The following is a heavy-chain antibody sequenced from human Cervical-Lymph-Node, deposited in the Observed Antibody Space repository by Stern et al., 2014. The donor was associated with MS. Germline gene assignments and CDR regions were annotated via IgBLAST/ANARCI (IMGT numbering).Heavy chain of an antibody. J-gene: IGHJ4*02. D-gene: IGHD4-17*01. V-gene: IGHV1-18*01. CDR2: ITGHNGVT. Sequence: VQLVESGGGVKKPGASVKVTCKTSGNTFTDYGVTWVRLAPGQGLEWMGWITGHNGVTNDARKFQDRVTITTDTSTNTAYLELRSLRADDTAIYYCARDRANYGVFDYWGQGSRVTVSA. CDR3: ARDRANYGVFDY. CDR1: GNTFTDYG.